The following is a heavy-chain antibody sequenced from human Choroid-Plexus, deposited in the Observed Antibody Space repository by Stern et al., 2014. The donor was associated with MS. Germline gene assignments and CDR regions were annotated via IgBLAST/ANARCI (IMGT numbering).Heavy chain of an antibody. V-gene: IGHV1-46*03. J-gene: IGHJ1*01. D-gene: IGHD4-17*01. CDR1: GDTFASYP. CDR3: ANPLPYAN. CDR2: VNPTDGRT. Sequence: QVQLGQSGAEVKKPGASVKVSCKASGDTFASYPIHWLRQAPGPGPVWMGIVNPTDGRTTYAQTFQGRVTMTRDTSTRTVYMELSSLKAEDTAMYFCANPLPYANWGQGTRVTVSS.